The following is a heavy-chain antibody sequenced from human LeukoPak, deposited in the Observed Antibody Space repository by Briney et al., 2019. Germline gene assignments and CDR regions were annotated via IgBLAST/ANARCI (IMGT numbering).Heavy chain of an antibody. CDR2: INHSGST. V-gene: IGHV4-34*01. Sequence: PSETLSLTCAVYGGSFSGYYWSWIRQPPGKGLEWIGEINHSGSTNYNPSLKSRVTISVDTSKNQFSLKLSSVTAADTAVYYCARVILRGPATWLPRDYYYGMDVWGQGTTVTVSS. D-gene: IGHD1-26*01. CDR3: ARVILRGPATWLPRDYYYGMDV. J-gene: IGHJ6*02. CDR1: GGSFSGYY.